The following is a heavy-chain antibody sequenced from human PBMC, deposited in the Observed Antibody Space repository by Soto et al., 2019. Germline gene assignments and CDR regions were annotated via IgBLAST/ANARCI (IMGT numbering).Heavy chain of an antibody. V-gene: IGHV4-39*01. CDR3: ASHPSDFWFDP. J-gene: IGHJ5*02. CDR2: IYYSGTT. D-gene: IGHD2-21*02. CDR1: GGSISSSSYF. Sequence: QLQLQESGPGLVKPSETLSLTCTVSGGSISSSSYFWGWIRQPPGKGLEWIGSIYYSGTTFYHPSLESRVTVSVDTSEDQFSLKLSSVTAADTAVYYCASHPSDFWFDPWGQGTLVTVSS.